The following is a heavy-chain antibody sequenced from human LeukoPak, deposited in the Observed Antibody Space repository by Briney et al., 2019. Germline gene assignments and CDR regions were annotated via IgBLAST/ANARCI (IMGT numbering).Heavy chain of an antibody. Sequence: QPGGSLRLSCAASGFTFSSYGMHWVRQAPGKGLEWVAVISYDGSNKYYADSVKGRFTISRDNSKNTLYLQMNSLRAEDTAVYYCAKDWSVLRFLEWLPRGAFDIWGQGTMVTVSS. CDR2: ISYDGSNK. D-gene: IGHD3-3*01. CDR3: AKDWSVLRFLEWLPRGAFDI. CDR1: GFTFSSYG. V-gene: IGHV3-30*18. J-gene: IGHJ3*02.